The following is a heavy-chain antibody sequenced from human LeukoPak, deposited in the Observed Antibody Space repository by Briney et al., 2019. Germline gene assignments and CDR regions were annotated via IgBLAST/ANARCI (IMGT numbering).Heavy chain of an antibody. CDR3: ATSPTHFYDFWSGYFQYNWFDP. CDR1: GYTFTSYD. Sequence: ASVKVTCQASGYTFTSYDINWVRQATGQGLEWMGWMNPNSGNTGYAQKFQGRVTMTRNTSISTAYMELSSLRSEDTAVYYCATSPTHFYDFWSGYFQYNWFDPWGQGTLVTVSS. J-gene: IGHJ5*02. V-gene: IGHV1-8*01. CDR2: MNPNSGNT. D-gene: IGHD3-3*01.